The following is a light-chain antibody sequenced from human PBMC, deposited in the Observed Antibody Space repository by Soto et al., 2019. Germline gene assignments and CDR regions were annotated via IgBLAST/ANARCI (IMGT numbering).Light chain of an antibody. CDR3: QQYDISPFT. Sequence: EIVLTQSPGTLSLSPGERATLSCRASLSVRSTYLAWYQQKSGQAPRLLMYGTSSRATGIPDRFSGSGSGTDFTLTISRLEPEDFAVYCCQQYDISPFTFGPGTKVDIK. CDR2: GTS. J-gene: IGKJ3*01. CDR1: LSVRSTY. V-gene: IGKV3-20*01.